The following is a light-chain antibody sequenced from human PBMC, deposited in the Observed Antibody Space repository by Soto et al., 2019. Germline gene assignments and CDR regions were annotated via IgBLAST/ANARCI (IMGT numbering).Light chain of an antibody. V-gene: IGKV1D-12*01. CDR1: RDLSGW. Sequence: DIQMTQSPSSVSASVGDRVTITCRASRDLSGWLAWYQQKPGKAPKLLISAASSLQSGVPSRFSGSGSGTDFTLTIRSXQPEDFATYYCQQPISFPITFGQGTRLEIK. CDR2: AAS. CDR3: QQPISFPIT. J-gene: IGKJ5*01.